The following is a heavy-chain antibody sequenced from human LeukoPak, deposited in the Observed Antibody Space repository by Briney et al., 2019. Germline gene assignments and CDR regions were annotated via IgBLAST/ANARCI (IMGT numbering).Heavy chain of an antibody. V-gene: IGHV1-69*13. J-gene: IGHJ6*02. CDR2: IIPIFGTA. CDR3: ASSLRGCCGDCYYYYGMDV. Sequence: SVKVSCKASGGTFSSYAISWVRQAPGQGLEWMGGIIPIFGTANYAQKFQGRVTITADESTSTAYMELSSLRSEDTAVYYCASSLRGCCGDCYYYYGMDVWGQGTTVTVSS. CDR1: GGTFSSYA. D-gene: IGHD2-21*02.